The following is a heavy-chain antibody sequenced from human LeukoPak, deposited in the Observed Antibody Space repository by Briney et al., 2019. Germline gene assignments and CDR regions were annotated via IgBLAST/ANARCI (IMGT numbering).Heavy chain of an antibody. D-gene: IGHD3-10*01. CDR2: IYYSGST. J-gene: IGHJ4*02. Sequence: SETLSLTCTVSDGSISSYYWSWIRQPPGKGLEWIGYIYYSGSTNYNPSLKSRVTISVDTSKNQFSLKLSSVTAADTAVYYCAIWFGEGIPTGFDYWDQGTLVTVSS. CDR1: DGSISSYY. V-gene: IGHV4-59*12. CDR3: AIWFGEGIPTGFDY.